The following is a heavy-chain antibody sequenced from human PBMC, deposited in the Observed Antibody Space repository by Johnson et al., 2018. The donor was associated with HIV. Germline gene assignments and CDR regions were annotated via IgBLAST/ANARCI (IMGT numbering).Heavy chain of an antibody. CDR2: ISWNSGSI. CDR3: VRGGSDAFDI. V-gene: IGHV3-9*01. Sequence: VQLVESGGGLVQPGGSLRLSCAASGFTFDDYAMHWVRQVPGKGLEWVSGISWNSGSIGYADSVKGRFTISRDNAKNSLYLQMNSLSPGDTAVYYGVRGGSDAFDIWGQGTMVTVSS. CDR1: GFTFDDYA. J-gene: IGHJ3*02. D-gene: IGHD3-10*01.